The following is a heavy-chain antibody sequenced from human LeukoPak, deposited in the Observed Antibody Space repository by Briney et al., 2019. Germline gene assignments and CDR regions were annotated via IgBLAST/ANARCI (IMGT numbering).Heavy chain of an antibody. D-gene: IGHD3-10*01. J-gene: IGHJ4*02. CDR1: GFTFDDYG. Sequence: GGSLRLSCAASGFTFDDYGMSWVRHAPGKGLEWVSGINWNGGSTGYADSVKGRFTISRDNAKNSLFLQMNSLRAEDTALYYCARRRVTVVRGVDITSYYFDYWGQGTLVTVSS. CDR3: ARRRVTVVRGVDITSYYFDY. CDR2: INWNGGST. V-gene: IGHV3-20*04.